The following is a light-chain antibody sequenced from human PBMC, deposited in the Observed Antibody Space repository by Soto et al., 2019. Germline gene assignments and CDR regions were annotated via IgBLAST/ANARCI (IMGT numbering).Light chain of an antibody. CDR2: AAS. CDR1: HSISSN. V-gene: IGKV1-39*01. CDR3: QQSYSTPFT. J-gene: IGKJ3*01. Sequence: DIHITQSPSSLSASLGDRVTITCRASHSISSNSNCYQQKPGKAPKLLIYAASSLQSGVPTSFSCSGSGTIITLTISSLQPEDFATYYCQQSYSTPFTFGPGTKVDIK.